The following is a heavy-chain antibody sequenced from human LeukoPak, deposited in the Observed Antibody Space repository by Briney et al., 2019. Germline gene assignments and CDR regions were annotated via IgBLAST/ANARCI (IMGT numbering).Heavy chain of an antibody. D-gene: IGHD3-3*01. CDR2: ISGSGGST. V-gene: IGHV3-23*01. CDR1: GFTFSSYA. CDR3: AKEVYDFWSGYGLEGYYYYGMDV. J-gene: IGHJ6*02. Sequence: PGGSLRLSCAASGFTFSSYAMSWVRQAPGKGLEWVSAISGSGGSTYYADSVKGRFTISRDNSKNTLYLQMNSLRAEDTAVYYCAKEVYDFWSGYGLEGYYYYGMDVWGQGTTVTVSS.